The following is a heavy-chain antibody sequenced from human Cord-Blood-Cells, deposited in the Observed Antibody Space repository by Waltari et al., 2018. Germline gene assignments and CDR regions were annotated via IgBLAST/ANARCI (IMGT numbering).Heavy chain of an antibody. CDR2: IIPILGIA. J-gene: IGHJ5*02. CDR3: ARGYYSSSSRVYNWFDP. CDR1: GGTFSSYA. Sequence: QVQLVQSGAEVKKPGSSVKVSCKASGGTFSSYAISWVRQAPGQGLEWMGRIIPILGIANYAQKFQGRVTITADKSTSTAYMELSSLRSEDTAVYYCARGYYSSSSRVYNWFDPWGQGTLVTVSS. V-gene: IGHV1-69*09. D-gene: IGHD6-6*01.